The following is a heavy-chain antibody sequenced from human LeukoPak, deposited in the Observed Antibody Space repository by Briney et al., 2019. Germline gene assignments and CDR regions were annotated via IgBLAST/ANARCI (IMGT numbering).Heavy chain of an antibody. J-gene: IGHJ4*02. V-gene: IGHV3-7*01. CDR1: GFAFSSYW. CDR3: VRDEKKRGGDY. D-gene: IGHD3-16*01. Sequence: TGGSLRLSCAASGFAFSSYWMSWVRQAPGKGLEWVANIKEDGSHKYHVDSVKGRFTITRDNAKNSLYLQMNSLRGEDTAVYYWVRDEKKRGGDYWGQGTLVTVSS. CDR2: IKEDGSHK.